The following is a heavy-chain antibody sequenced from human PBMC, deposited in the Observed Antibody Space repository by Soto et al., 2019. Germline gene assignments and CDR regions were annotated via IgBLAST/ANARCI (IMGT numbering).Heavy chain of an antibody. J-gene: IGHJ3*02. CDR1: GFTFSDHY. CDR2: TRNKANSYTT. V-gene: IGHV3-72*01. Sequence: GGSLRLSCAASGFTFSDHYMDWVRQAPGKGLEWVGRTRNKANSYTTEYAASVKGRFTISRDDSKNSLYLQMNSLKTEDTAVYYCARVQGAPASGHDIWGQGTMVTVSS. D-gene: IGHD1-26*01. CDR3: ARVQGAPASGHDI.